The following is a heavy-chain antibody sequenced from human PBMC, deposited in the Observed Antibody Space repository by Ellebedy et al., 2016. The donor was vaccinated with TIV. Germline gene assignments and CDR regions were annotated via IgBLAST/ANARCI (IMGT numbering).Heavy chain of an antibody. CDR2: MSVTGQTI. J-gene: IGHJ5*02. D-gene: IGHD3-10*01. CDR1: GFTFSSYA. Sequence: GESLKISCAASGFTFSSYAMTWVRQAPGKGLEWLSYMSVTGQTIFYADAVKGRFTISRDNANNLLFLEMNSLRVEDTAVYYCARLHAVGAYYLETWGQGALVTVSP. V-gene: IGHV3-48*04. CDR3: ARLHAVGAYYLET.